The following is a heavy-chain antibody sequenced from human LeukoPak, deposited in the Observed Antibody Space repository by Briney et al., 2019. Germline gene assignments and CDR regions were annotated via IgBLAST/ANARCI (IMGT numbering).Heavy chain of an antibody. Sequence: SESLSLTCAVYGGSFSGYYWSWIRQPPGKGLGWIGEINHSGSTNYNPSLKSRVTISVDTSKNQLSLKLSSVTAADTAVYYCARGGFAGSNYYGSGSDYNFLDYWGQGTVVTVSS. CDR3: ARGGFAGSNYYGSGSDYNFLDY. V-gene: IGHV4-34*01. J-gene: IGHJ4*02. CDR2: INHSGST. CDR1: GGSFSGYY. D-gene: IGHD3-10*01.